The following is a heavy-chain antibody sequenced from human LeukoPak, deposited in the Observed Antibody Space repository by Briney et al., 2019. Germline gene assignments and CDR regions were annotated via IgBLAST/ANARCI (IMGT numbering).Heavy chain of an antibody. D-gene: IGHD6-13*01. V-gene: IGHV3-23*01. CDR3: AKSTSIAAAGPLGFDP. J-gene: IGHJ5*02. CDR2: ISGSGGST. CDR1: GFTFSSYA. Sequence: GGSLRLSCAASGFTFSSYAMSWVRQAPGKGREGVSAISGSGGSTYYADSVKGRFTISRDNSKNTLYLQMNSLRAEDTAVYYCAKSTSIAAAGPLGFDPWGQGTLVTVSS.